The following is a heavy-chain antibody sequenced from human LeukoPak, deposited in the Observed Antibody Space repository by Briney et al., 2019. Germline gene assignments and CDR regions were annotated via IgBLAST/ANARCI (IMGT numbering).Heavy chain of an antibody. J-gene: IGHJ4*02. CDR2: ISYDGSNK. Sequence: GGSLRLSCAASGFTFSSYTIHWVRQAPGKGLEWVAVISYDGSNKYYADSVKGRFTISRDNSKNTLYLQMNSLRAEDTAVYYCAKDQGNYFDYWGQGTLVTVSS. CDR3: AKDQGNYFDY. CDR1: GFTFSSYT. D-gene: IGHD3-10*01. V-gene: IGHV3-30*04.